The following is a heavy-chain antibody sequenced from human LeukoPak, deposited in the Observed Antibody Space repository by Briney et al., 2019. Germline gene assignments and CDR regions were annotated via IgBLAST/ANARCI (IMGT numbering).Heavy chain of an antibody. CDR1: GWSFNDYY. D-gene: IGHD2-2*01. V-gene: IGHV4-34*01. CDR2: INARGDT. CDR3: ARGQVPAARGYNWFDP. J-gene: IGHJ5*02. Sequence: PSETLSLTCAVYGWSFNDYYWNWIRQPPGKGLEWLGEINARGDTNYKPSLKSRVTISVDPSKKQFSLRLTSMIAADTALYYCARGQVPAARGYNWFDPWGQGTLVTVSS.